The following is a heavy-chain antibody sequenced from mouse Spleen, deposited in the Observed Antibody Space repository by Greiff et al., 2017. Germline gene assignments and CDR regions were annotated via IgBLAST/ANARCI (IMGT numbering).Heavy chain of an antibody. J-gene: IGHJ2*01. CDR3: TRSVYGNLDY. V-gene: IGHV1-15*01. D-gene: IGHD1-1*01. CDR2: IDPETGGT. CDR1: GYTFTDYE. Sequence: QVQLQQSGAELVRPGASVTLSCKASGYTFTDYEMHWVKQTPVHGLEWIGAIDPETGGTAYNQKFKGKATLTADKSSSTAYMELRSLTSEDSAVYYCTRSVYGNLDYWGQGTTLTVSS.